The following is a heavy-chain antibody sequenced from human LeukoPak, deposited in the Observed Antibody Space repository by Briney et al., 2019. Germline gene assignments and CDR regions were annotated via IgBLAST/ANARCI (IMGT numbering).Heavy chain of an antibody. Sequence: PGESLRLSCAASGFTFTTYWMSWVRQAPGKGLEWVANINQDGTEKFYVDSVKGRFTISRDNAKNSLYLQMNSLRAEDTAVYFCARDDGGNFNDAFDIWGQGTMVTVSS. D-gene: IGHD4-23*01. J-gene: IGHJ3*02. CDR1: GFTFTTYW. CDR2: INQDGTEK. V-gene: IGHV3-7*01. CDR3: ARDDGGNFNDAFDI.